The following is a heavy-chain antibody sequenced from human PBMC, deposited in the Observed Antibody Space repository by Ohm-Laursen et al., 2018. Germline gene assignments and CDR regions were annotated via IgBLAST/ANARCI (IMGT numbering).Heavy chain of an antibody. Sequence: SLRLSCTASGITFSSYAMNWVRQAPGKGLEWVSGISGSGDTTYYADSVKGRFTISRDNSRNTLDLQMNSLRVEDTALYYCARDIDWVAFDYWGQGTLVTVSP. CDR1: GITFSSYA. V-gene: IGHV3-23*01. CDR2: ISGSGDTT. D-gene: IGHD3-9*01. J-gene: IGHJ4*02. CDR3: ARDIDWVAFDY.